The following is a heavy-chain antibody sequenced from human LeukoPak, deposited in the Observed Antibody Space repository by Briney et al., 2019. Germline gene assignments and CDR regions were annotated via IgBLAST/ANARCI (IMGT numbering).Heavy chain of an antibody. CDR2: IYYSRST. CDR3: ARDRDGYSHFDY. Sequence: SETLSLTCTVSGGSISSHYWSWIRQPPGKGLEWIGYIYYSRSTNYNSSLKSRVTISVDTSKNQFSLKLSSVTAADTAVYYCARDRDGYSHFDYWGQGTLVTVSS. J-gene: IGHJ4*02. CDR1: GGSISSHY. V-gene: IGHV4-59*11. D-gene: IGHD5-24*01.